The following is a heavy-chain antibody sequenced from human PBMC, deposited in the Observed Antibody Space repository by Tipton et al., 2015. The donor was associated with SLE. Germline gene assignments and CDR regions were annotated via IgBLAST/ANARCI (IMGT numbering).Heavy chain of an antibody. CDR2: ISWNSGSI. CDR3: ARDLGSDY. Sequence: RSLRLSCAASGFTFDDYAMHWVRQAPGKGLEWVSGISWNSGSIGYADSVKGRFTISRDNAKNSLYLQMNSLRAEDTAVYYCARDLGSDYWGQGTLVTVSS. D-gene: IGHD2-15*01. J-gene: IGHJ4*02. CDR1: GFTFDDYA. V-gene: IGHV3-9*01.